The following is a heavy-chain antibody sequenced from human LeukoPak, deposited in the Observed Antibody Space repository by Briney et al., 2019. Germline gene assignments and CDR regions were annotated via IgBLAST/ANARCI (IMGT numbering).Heavy chain of an antibody. J-gene: IGHJ3*02. CDR2: IYYSGST. Sequence: SSETLSLTCTVSGGSISSGGYYWSWIRQHPGKGLKWIGYIYYSGSTYYNPSLKSRVTISVDTSKNQSSLKLSSVTAADTAVYYCARGRVLEALDIWGQGTMVTVSS. D-gene: IGHD6-13*01. CDR3: ARGRVLEALDI. V-gene: IGHV4-31*03. CDR1: GGSISSGGYY.